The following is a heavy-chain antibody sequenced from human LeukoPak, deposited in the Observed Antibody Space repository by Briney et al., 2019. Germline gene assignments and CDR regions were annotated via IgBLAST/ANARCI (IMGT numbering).Heavy chain of an antibody. V-gene: IGHV3-23*01. CDR2: ISGSGGST. CDR3: AGIGVAGQFDY. J-gene: IGHJ4*02. Sequence: PGGSLRLSCAASGFTFTTYAMSWVRQAPGKGLEWVSSISGSGGSTYYADSVKGRFTISRDNSKNTLSLQMNNLRAEDTAVYYCAGIGVAGQFDYWGQGTLVTVSS. D-gene: IGHD6-19*01. CDR1: GFTFTTYA.